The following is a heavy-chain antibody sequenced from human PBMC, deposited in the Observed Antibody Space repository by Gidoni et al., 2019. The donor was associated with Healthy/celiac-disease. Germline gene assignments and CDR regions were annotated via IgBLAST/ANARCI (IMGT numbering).Heavy chain of an antibody. CDR2: ISSSGSTI. V-gene: IGHV3-48*03. J-gene: IGHJ4*02. CDR1: GFTFSSYE. D-gene: IGHD5-12*01. Sequence: EVQLVESGGGLVQPGGSLRPSCAASGFTFSSYEMNWVRQAPGKGLEWVSHISSSGSTIYYADSVKGRFTISRDNAKNSLYLQMNSLRAEDTAVYYCARVRRGPGDYWGQGTLVTVSS. CDR3: ARVRRGPGDY.